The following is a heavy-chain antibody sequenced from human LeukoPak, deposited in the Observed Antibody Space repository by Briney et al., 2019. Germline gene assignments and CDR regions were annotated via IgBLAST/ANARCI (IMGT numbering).Heavy chain of an antibody. D-gene: IGHD6-19*01. J-gene: IGHJ6*03. CDR1: GASISSGSNY. CDR3: ARLVSSGGWYEAHYRYHMDV. CDR2: IYSSGST. V-gene: IGHV4-39*07. Sequence: PSETLSLTCSVSGASISSGSNYWGWIRQPPGKTLEWIGSIYSSGSTYYNPSLKSRVIIIIDTPKNHFSLTLSSVTAADTAAYFCARLVSSGGWYEAHYRYHMDVWGKGTTVIISS.